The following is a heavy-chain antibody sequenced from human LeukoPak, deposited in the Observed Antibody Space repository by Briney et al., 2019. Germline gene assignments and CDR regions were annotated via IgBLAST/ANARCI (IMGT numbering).Heavy chain of an antibody. CDR3: ARRLRYFDWLRPKDAFDI. CDR1: RYTFTSYV. V-gene: IGHV1-18*01. Sequence: ASVKVSCKASRYTFTSYVISWVRQAPGQGLEWMGWISAYNGNTNYAQKLQGRVTTTTDTSTSTAYMELRSLRSDDTAVYYCARRLRYFDWLRPKDAFDIWGQGTMVTVSS. J-gene: IGHJ3*02. D-gene: IGHD3-9*01. CDR2: ISAYNGNT.